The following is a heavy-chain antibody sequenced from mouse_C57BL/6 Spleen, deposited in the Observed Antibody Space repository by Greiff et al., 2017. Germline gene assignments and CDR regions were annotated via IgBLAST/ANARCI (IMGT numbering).Heavy chain of an antibody. V-gene: IGHV14-4*01. CDR1: GYNFTGDY. CDR2: IDPENGDT. J-gene: IGHJ2*01. D-gene: IGHD1-1*01. CDR3: TTIRRYSFDY. Sequence: VQLQQSGAELVRPGASVKLSCTASGYNFTGDYMHWVKQRPEQGLEWIGWIDPENGDTEYDSKFQGKATITADTSSNTAYLQLSSLTSEDTAVYYSTTIRRYSFDYWGQGTTLTVSS.